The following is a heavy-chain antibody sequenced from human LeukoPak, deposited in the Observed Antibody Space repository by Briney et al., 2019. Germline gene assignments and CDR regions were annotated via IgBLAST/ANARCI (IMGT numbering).Heavy chain of an antibody. V-gene: IGHV4-34*01. CDR3: ARGNWLAYYDFWSGVLAGGAFDI. Sequence: SETLSLTCAVYGGSFSGYYWSWIRQPPGKVLEWIGEINHSGSTNYNPSLKSRVTISVDTSKNQFSLKLSSLTAADTAVYYCARGNWLAYYDFWSGVLAGGAFDIWGQGTMVTVSS. D-gene: IGHD3-3*01. J-gene: IGHJ3*02. CDR2: INHSGST. CDR1: GGSFSGYY.